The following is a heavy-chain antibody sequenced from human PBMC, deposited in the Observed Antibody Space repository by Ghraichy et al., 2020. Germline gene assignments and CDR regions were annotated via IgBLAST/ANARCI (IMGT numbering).Heavy chain of an antibody. D-gene: IGHD5-18*01. V-gene: IGHV3-33*08. J-gene: IGHJ4*02. CDR1: GFTFSSYG. CDR3: ARDSGGQYSYGYLGYYFDY. Sequence: GGSLRLSCAASGFTFSSYGMHWVRQAPGKGLEWVAVIWYDGSNKYYADSVKGRFTISRDNSKNTLYLQMNSLRAEDTAVYYCARDSGGQYSYGYLGYYFDYWGQGTLVTVSS. CDR2: IWYDGSNK.